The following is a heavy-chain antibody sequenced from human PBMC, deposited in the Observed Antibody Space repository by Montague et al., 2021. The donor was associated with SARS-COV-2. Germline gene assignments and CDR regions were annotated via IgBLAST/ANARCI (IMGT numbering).Heavy chain of an antibody. D-gene: IGHD3-9*01. J-gene: IGHJ5*02. V-gene: IGHV4-39*01. CDR1: GGSIISTTSN. CDR3: ARDPLRYGWFDP. CDR2: IYYTANT. Sequence: SETLSLTCTVSGGSIISTTSNWGWIRQPPGKGLEWIGSIYYTANTYYTPSLKTRVTISVDTSKNQFSLRLRSVTAADTAVYYCARDPLRYGWFDPWGQGTLVTVSS.